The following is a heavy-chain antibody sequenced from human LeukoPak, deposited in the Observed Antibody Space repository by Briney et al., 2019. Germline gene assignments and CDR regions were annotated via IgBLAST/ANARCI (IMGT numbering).Heavy chain of an antibody. Sequence: SETLSLTCTVSGGSISSYYWSWIRQPPGKGLEWIGYIYTSGSTNYNPSLKSRVTISVDTSKNQFSLKLSSVTAADTAVYYCARQHGSSRFYMDVWGKGTTVTVSS. CDR3: ARQHGSSRFYMDV. CDR1: GGSISSYY. J-gene: IGHJ6*03. CDR2: IYTSGST. V-gene: IGHV4-4*09. D-gene: IGHD5-24*01.